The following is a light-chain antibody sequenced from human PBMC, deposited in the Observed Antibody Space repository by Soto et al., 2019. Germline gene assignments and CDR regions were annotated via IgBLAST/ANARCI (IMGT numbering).Light chain of an antibody. Sequence: DLPMTQSPSSVSASIGDRVTITCRASQGINNWLAWYQQKPGKAPKLLIYAASSLQSGVPSRFSGSGSGTDFTLTINNLQPDDFATYYCQQANSFLALTFGGGTKVEIK. CDR2: AAS. CDR3: QQANSFLALT. CDR1: QGINNW. J-gene: IGKJ4*01. V-gene: IGKV1-12*01.